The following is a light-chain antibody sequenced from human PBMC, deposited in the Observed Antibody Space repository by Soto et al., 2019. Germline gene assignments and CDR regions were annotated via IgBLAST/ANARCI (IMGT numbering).Light chain of an antibody. J-gene: IGLJ7*01. Sequence: QSVLTQPPSASGTPGQRVTISCSGSSSNIGNFYVYWYQRLPGTAPKLLIYKNNQRPLGVPDRFSGSKSGTSASLAISGLRSEDEADYYCAAWDDSLSGPGVFGGGTQLTVL. CDR3: AAWDDSLSGPGV. V-gene: IGLV1-47*01. CDR2: KNN. CDR1: SSNIGNFY.